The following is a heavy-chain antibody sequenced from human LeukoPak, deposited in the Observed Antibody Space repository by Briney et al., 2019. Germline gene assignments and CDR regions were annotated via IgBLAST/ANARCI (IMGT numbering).Heavy chain of an antibody. CDR1: GYSFTNYW. CDR3: ARGPYSYASSATLGSYNWFDP. CDR2: IYPGDSHI. V-gene: IGHV5-51*01. D-gene: IGHD5-18*01. Sequence: GESLKISCKGSGYSFTNYWIGWVRQMPGKGLEWMGIIYPGDSHIRYSPSFQDQVTISADKSINTAYPQWSSLKASDTAMYYCARGPYSYASSATLGSYNWFDPWGQGTLVTVSS. J-gene: IGHJ5*02.